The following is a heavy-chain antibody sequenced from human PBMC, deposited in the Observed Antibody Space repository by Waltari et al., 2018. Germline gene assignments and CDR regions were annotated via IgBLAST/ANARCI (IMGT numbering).Heavy chain of an antibody. CDR2: MNPESGNT. V-gene: IGHV1-8*01. J-gene: IGHJ6*02. D-gene: IGHD6-13*01. CDR3: ARGLSSSWFGMDV. CDR1: GNLFTSHD. Sequence: QVQPVQSGPEVKKPGASVKVSCKASGNLFTSHDSNWARQATGQGPEWLGWMNPESGNTGYAQKFQGRVTMTRDTSTTTAYMELSSLRSDDTAVYFCARGLSSSWFGMDVWGQGTAVTVSS.